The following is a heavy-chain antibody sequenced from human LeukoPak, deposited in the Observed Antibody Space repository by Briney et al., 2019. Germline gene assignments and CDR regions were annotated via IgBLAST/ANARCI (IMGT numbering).Heavy chain of an antibody. D-gene: IGHD3-16*01. V-gene: IGHV3-21*01. Sequence: GGSLRLSCAASGFTFSRYSMNWVRQAPGKGLEWVSSISSSSSYRYYADSVKGRSTISRDNAKNSLHLQMNSLRAEDTAVYYCMSYAGRSDDYWGQGTLVTVSS. CDR2: ISSSSSYR. J-gene: IGHJ4*02. CDR3: MSYAGRSDDY. CDR1: GFTFSRYS.